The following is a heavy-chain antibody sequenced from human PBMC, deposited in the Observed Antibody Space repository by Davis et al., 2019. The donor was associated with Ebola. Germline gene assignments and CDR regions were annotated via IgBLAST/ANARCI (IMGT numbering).Heavy chain of an antibody. Sequence: PSETLSLTCTVSGGSVSSGSYYWSWIRQPPGKGLEWIGYIYYSGSTYYNPSLKSRVTISVDTSKNQFSLKLSSVTAADTAVYYCARGSCYYCDRLAYYYMDVWGKGTTVTVSS. J-gene: IGHJ6*03. V-gene: IGHV4-61*01. CDR1: GGSVSSGSYY. CDR2: IYYSGST. CDR3: ARGSCYYCDRLAYYYMDV. D-gene: IGHD3-10*02.